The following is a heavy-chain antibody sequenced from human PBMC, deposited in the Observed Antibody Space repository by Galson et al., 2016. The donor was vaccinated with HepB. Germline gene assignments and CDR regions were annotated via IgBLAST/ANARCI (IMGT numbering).Heavy chain of an antibody. D-gene: IGHD2-21*02. CDR2: VGTAGDT. J-gene: IGHJ6*02. Sequence: SLRLSCAASGFTFSAYDMHWVRQVTGKTPEWVSTVGTAGDTYYLGNVKGRFTISKENAKNTLYLQMNNLIAGDTADYYCARSLVATAQRPYFYAMDVWGQGTTVTVSS. CDR3: ARSLVATAQRPYFYAMDV. CDR1: GFTFSAYD. V-gene: IGHV3-13*01.